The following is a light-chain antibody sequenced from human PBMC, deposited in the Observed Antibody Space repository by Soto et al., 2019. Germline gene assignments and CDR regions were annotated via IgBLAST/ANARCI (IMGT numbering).Light chain of an antibody. J-gene: IGKJ4*01. Sequence: EIVLTQSPAILSLSPGERATLSCRASQSVSTYLGWYQEKPGQAPRLLIYDAFKRATGIPARFSGSGSGTDFTLTISSLEPEDFAVYYCQQRSNWPLTFGGGTKVEIK. CDR3: QQRSNWPLT. CDR2: DAF. CDR1: QSVSTY. V-gene: IGKV3-11*01.